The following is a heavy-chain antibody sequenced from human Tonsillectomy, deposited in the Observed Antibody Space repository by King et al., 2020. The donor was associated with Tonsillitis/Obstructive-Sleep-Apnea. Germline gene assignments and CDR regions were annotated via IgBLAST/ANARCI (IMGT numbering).Heavy chain of an antibody. CDR3: AKDISSGYCSRTSCLVDYCYYMDV. CDR1: GFTFDDYA. Sequence: VQLVESGGGLVQPGRSLRLSCAASGFTFDDYAMHWVRQAPGKGLEWVSGISWNSGSIGYADSVKGRFTISRDNAKNSLYLQMNSLRAADTALYYCAKDISSGYCSRTSCLVDYCYYMDVWGKGTTVTVSS. CDR2: ISWNSGSI. D-gene: IGHD2-2*01. V-gene: IGHV3-9*01. J-gene: IGHJ6*03.